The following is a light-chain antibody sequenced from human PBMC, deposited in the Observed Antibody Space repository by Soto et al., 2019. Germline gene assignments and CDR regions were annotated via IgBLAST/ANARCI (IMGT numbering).Light chain of an antibody. CDR2: GAS. CDR3: HQYGSSPSYT. J-gene: IGKJ2*01. Sequence: EIVLTQSPGTLSLSPGERATLSCRASQSASSSYLAWYQQKHGQAPRLLIYGASSRATGIPDRFSGSGSGTDFTLTISRLEPEDFAVYYCHQYGSSPSYTFGQGTKLEIK. CDR1: QSASSSY. V-gene: IGKV3-20*01.